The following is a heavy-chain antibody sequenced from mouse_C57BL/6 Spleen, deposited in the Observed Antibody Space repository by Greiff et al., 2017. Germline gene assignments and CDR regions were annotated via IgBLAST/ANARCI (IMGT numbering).Heavy chain of an antibody. CDR1: GYTFTSYW. D-gene: IGHD2-2*01. CDR3: ARGGVTTTGPYY. V-gene: IGHV1-64*01. J-gene: IGHJ2*01. Sequence: VQLQQSGAELAKPGASVKLSCKASGYTFTSYWMHWVKQRPGQGLEWIGMIHPNSGSTNYNEKFKSKATLTVDKSSSTAYMQLSSLTSEDSAVYYCARGGVTTTGPYYWGQGTTLTVSS. CDR2: IHPNSGST.